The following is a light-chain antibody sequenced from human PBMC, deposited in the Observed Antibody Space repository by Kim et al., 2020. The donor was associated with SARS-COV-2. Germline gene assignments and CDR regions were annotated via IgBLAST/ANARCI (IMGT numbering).Light chain of an antibody. CDR1: SLSSYY. J-gene: IGLJ1*01. CDR3: NSRDSTGKRWV. CDR2: GRN. Sequence: ALGQTVKITSQGDSLSSYYASWYQQKPGQAPILVIYGRNNRPSGIPDRFSGSSSVNTASLTITGAQAEDEADYYCNSRDSTGKRWVFGTGTKVTVL. V-gene: IGLV3-19*01.